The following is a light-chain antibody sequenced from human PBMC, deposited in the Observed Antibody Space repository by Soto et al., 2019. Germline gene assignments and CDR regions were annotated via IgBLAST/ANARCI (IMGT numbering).Light chain of an antibody. Sequence: DILMTQSPSSLSASVGDRVSLTCRASQGISNALGWYRQKPGKAPQRLLYSASILDTGVPSRFSGSGSGTEFTLTICSLEPEDFAAYYCLQHNTYPYTFGQGTRLDIK. V-gene: IGKV1-17*01. J-gene: IGKJ2*01. CDR2: SAS. CDR3: LQHNTYPYT. CDR1: QGISNA.